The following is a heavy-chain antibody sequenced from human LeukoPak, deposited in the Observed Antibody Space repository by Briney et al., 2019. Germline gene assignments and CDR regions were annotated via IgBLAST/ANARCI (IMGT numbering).Heavy chain of an antibody. Sequence: SETLSLTCAVSGGSISSSGYYWSWIRQHPGKGLEWIGYIFYSGSTYYNPSLKSRVTISLDTSKNQFSLKLSSVTAADTAVYYCARANYYDSGGYLPVVYPSDYWGQGTLVTVSS. D-gene: IGHD3-22*01. CDR2: IFYSGST. V-gene: IGHV4-31*11. CDR3: ARANYYDSGGYLPVVYPSDY. CDR1: GGSISSSGYY. J-gene: IGHJ4*02.